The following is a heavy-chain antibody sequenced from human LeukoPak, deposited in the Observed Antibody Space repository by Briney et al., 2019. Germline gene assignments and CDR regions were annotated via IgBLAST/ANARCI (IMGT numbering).Heavy chain of an antibody. D-gene: IGHD6-19*01. Sequence: PGGSLRLSCAASGFTVNSNYMSWVRQAPGKGLEWVSVIYSAGSTYYADSVKGRFTISRDNSKNTLYLQMNSLRAEDTAVYYCARGYSSVGVSYAFDIWGQGTMVTVSS. J-gene: IGHJ3*02. V-gene: IGHV3-53*01. CDR3: ARGYSSVGVSYAFDI. CDR1: GFTVNSNY. CDR2: IYSAGST.